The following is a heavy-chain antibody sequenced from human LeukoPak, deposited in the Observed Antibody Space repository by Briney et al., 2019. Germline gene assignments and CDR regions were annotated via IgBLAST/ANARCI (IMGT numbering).Heavy chain of an antibody. V-gene: IGHV1-8*01. Sequence: ASEKVSCTASGYTFTSYDINWVRQATGQGLEWMGWMNPNSGNTGYAQKFQGRVTMTRNTSISTAYMELSSLRSEDTAVYYCARGSYGGWIRIARSITFDYWGQGTLVTVSS. CDR1: GYTFTSYD. J-gene: IGHJ4*02. CDR2: MNPNSGNT. CDR3: ARGSYGGWIRIARSITFDY. D-gene: IGHD5-18*01.